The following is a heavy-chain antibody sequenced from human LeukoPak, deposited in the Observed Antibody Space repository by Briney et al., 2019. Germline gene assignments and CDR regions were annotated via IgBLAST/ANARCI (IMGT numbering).Heavy chain of an antibody. CDR3: ARVGGDAFDI. CDR2: IYTSGST. J-gene: IGHJ3*02. CDR1: GGSISSGSYY. D-gene: IGHD3-16*01. Sequence: PSETLSLTCTVSGGSISSGSYYWSWIRQPAGKGLEWIGRIYTSGSTNYNPSLKSRVTISVDTSKNQFSLKLSSVTAADTAVYYCARVGGDAFDIWGQGTMVTVSS. V-gene: IGHV4-61*02.